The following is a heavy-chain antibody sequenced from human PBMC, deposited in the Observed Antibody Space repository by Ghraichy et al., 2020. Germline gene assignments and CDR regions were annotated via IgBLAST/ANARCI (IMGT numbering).Heavy chain of an antibody. CDR1: GGSFSSYY. D-gene: IGHD4-23*01. V-gene: IGHV4-34*01. J-gene: IGHJ4*02. CDR3: ARGGPQGLRRNSAKNVIDY. CDR2: INHSGGT. Sequence: SETLSLTCAVYGGSFSSYYWTWIRQPPGKGLEWIGEINHSGGTNYNPSLKSRVTISVDTSKNQFSLKLSSVTAADTAVYYCARGGPQGLRRNSAKNVIDYWGQGTLVTVSS.